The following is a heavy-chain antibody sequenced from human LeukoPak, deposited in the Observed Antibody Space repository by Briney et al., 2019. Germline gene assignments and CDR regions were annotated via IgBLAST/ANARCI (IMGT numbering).Heavy chain of an antibody. Sequence: GGSLRLSCAASGFTISSHLMYWVRQPPGKGLEWVSRIISDGTTTYADSVKGRFTISRDNAKNTLYLEMNSLRAEDTALYYCARAYNWKLDPWGQGTLVTVSS. V-gene: IGHV3-74*03. CDR1: GFTISSHL. CDR3: ARAYNWKLDP. D-gene: IGHD1-20*01. CDR2: IISDGTT. J-gene: IGHJ5*02.